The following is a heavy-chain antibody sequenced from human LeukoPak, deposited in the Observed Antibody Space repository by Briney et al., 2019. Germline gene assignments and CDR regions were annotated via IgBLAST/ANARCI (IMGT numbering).Heavy chain of an antibody. Sequence: PGGSLRLSCAASGFTFSSYSMNWVRQAPGKGLEWVSSISSSSSYIYYADSVKGRFTISRDNAKNSLYLQMNSLRAEDTAVHYCARDISRIQLWTYYGMDVWGQGTTVTVSS. J-gene: IGHJ6*02. CDR1: GFTFSSYS. CDR2: ISSSSSYI. V-gene: IGHV3-21*01. D-gene: IGHD5-18*01. CDR3: ARDISRIQLWTYYGMDV.